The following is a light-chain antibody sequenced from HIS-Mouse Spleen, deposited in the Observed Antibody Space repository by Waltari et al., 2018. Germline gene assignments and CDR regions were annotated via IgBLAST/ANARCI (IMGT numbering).Light chain of an antibody. CDR1: RSNIGRNY. CDR2: RNN. V-gene: IGLV1-47*01. J-gene: IGLJ2*01. Sequence: QSVLTQPPSASGTPGQRVTIPCSGSRSNIGRNYVYWYQQLPGTAPKLLIYRNNQRPSGVPDRFSGSKSGTSASLAISGLRSEDEADYYCAAWDDSLSGVVFGGGTKLTVL. CDR3: AAWDDSLSGVV.